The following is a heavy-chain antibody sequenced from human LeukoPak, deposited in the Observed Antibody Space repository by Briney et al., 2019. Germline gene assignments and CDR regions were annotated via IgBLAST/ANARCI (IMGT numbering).Heavy chain of an antibody. CDR1: GYTFTSYG. J-gene: IGHJ4*02. D-gene: IGHD3-9*01. V-gene: IGHV1-18*01. CDR2: ISAYNGNT. CDR3: ARDEGEYYDILTGYYPFDY. Sequence: ASVKVSCKASGYTFTSYGISWVRQAPGQGLEWMGWISAYNGNTNYAQKLQGRVTMTTDTSTSTAYMELRSLRSDDTAVCYCARDEGEYYDILTGYYPFDYWGQGTLVTVSS.